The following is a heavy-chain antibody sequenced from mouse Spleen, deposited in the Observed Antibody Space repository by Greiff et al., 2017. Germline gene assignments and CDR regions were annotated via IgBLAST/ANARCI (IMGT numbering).Heavy chain of an antibody. J-gene: IGHJ2*01. V-gene: IGHV1-15*01. Sequence: QVQLKESGAELVRPGASVTLSCKASGYTFTDYEMHWVKQTPVHGLEWIGAIDPETGGTAYNQKFKGKATLTADKSSSTAYMELRSLTSEDSAVYYCTGYYYGSKVLFDYWGQGTTLTVSS. D-gene: IGHD1-1*01. CDR1: GYTFTDYE. CDR3: TGYYYGSKVLFDY. CDR2: IDPETGGT.